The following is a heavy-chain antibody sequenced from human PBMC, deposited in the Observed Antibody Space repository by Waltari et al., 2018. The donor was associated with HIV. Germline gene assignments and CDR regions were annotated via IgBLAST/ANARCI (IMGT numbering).Heavy chain of an antibody. V-gene: IGHV3-30*04. CDR1: GFTFRSYA. J-gene: IGHJ6*02. CDR3: ARPQEPGYYYGMDV. Sequence: QVQLVESGGGVVQPGRSLRLSGAAFGFTFRSYAKHWVRQAPGKGLEWVAVISYDGSNKYYADSVKGRFTISRDNSKNTLYLQMNSLRAEDTAVYYCARPQEPGYYYGMDVWGQGTTVTVSS. CDR2: ISYDGSNK.